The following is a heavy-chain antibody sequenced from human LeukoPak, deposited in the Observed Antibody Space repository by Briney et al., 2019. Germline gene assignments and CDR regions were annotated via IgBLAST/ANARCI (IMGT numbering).Heavy chain of an antibody. D-gene: IGHD3-10*01. V-gene: IGHV3-23*01. CDR3: VKDYRGQDSLFDY. CDR2: ISGSGGGT. J-gene: IGHJ4*02. Sequence: PGGSLRLSCAASGFTFSSYAMTWVRQAPGKGLEWVSAISGSGGGTYYADSVKGRFTISRDNSKNTLYLQMNTLRAEDTAVYYCVKDYRGQDSLFDYWGQGTLVIVSS. CDR1: GFTFSSYA.